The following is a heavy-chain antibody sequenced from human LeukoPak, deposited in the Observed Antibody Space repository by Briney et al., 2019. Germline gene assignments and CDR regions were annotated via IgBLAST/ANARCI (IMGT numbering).Heavy chain of an antibody. CDR1: GSSISSYY. CDR2: IYYSGST. D-gene: IGHD6-13*01. V-gene: IGHV4-59*08. CDR3: ARHYSSSWYVRYFDY. J-gene: IGHJ4*02. Sequence: SGTLSLTCTVSGSSISSYYWSWIRQPPGKGLEWIGYIYYSGSTNYNPSLKSRVTISVDTSKNQFSLKLSSVTAADTAVYYCARHYSSSWYVRYFDYWGQGTLVTVSS.